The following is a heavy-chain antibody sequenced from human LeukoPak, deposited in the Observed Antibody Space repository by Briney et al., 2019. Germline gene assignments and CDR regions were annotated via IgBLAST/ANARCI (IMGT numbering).Heavy chain of an antibody. CDR2: ISAYNGNT. CDR1: GYTFTSYG. CDR3: ARPAPTYYYDSSGYVAFDI. V-gene: IGHV1-18*01. J-gene: IGHJ3*02. Sequence: GASVKVSSKASGYTFTSYGISSVRQAPGQGLEWMGWISAYNGNTNYAQKLQGRVTMTTDTSTSTAYMELRSLRSDDTAVYYCARPAPTYYYDSSGYVAFDIWGQGTMVTVSS. D-gene: IGHD3-22*01.